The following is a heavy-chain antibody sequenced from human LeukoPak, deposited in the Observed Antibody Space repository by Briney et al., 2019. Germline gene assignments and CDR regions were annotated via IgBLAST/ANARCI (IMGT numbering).Heavy chain of an antibody. J-gene: IGHJ4*02. V-gene: IGHV3-20*04. CDR2: INWNGGSA. CDR1: GFTFDDYG. Sequence: GGSLRLSCAASGFTFDDYGMSWVRQAPGKGLEWVSGINWNGGSAGYADSVKGRFTISRDNAKNSLYLQMNSLRAEDMALYYCAREGQPDSDFDYWGQGTLVTVSS. CDR3: AREGQPDSDFDY. D-gene: IGHD3-22*01.